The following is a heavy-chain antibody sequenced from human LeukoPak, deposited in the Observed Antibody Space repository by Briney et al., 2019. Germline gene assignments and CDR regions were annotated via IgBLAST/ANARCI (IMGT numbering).Heavy chain of an antibody. Sequence: GGSLRLSCAASGFTFSSYGMHWVRQAPGKGLEGVTVISYDGSNKYYADSVKGRFTISRDNSKNTLYLQMNSLRAEDTAVYYCAKEGGGSTFGSDYRGQGTLVTVSS. V-gene: IGHV3-30*18. CDR3: AKEGGGSTFGSDY. J-gene: IGHJ4*02. CDR1: GFTFSSYG. CDR2: ISYDGSNK. D-gene: IGHD3-10*01.